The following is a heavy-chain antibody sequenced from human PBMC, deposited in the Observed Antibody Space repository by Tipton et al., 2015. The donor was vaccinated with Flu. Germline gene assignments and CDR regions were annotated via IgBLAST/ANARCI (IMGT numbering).Heavy chain of an antibody. Sequence: QLVQSGGGLVQPGGSLRLSCAASGFTFSSYAMNWVRRAPGKGLEWVSAISGGALRAYYADSVRGRFTISRDNPKNTMFLQMNSLRAEDTAVYYCAREGQYGTGGSCYSGWFAPWGQGTLVTVSS. V-gene: IGHV3-23*04. CDR2: ISGGALRA. CDR1: GFTFSSYA. D-gene: IGHD2-15*01. CDR3: AREGQYGTGGSCYSGWFAP. J-gene: IGHJ5*02.